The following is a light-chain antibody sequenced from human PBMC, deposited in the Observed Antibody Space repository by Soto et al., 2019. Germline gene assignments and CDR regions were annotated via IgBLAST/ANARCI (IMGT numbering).Light chain of an antibody. V-gene: IGLV2-14*01. CDR2: DVS. J-gene: IGLJ1*01. CDR1: SSDVGGYNY. CDR3: SSYTCTSSLYV. Sequence: QSALTQPASVSGSPGQSITIPCTGTSSDVGGYNYVSWYQQHPGKAPKLMIYDVSNRPSGVSNRFSGSKSGNTASLTISGLQAEDEADYYCSSYTCTSSLYVFGTVTKVTVL.